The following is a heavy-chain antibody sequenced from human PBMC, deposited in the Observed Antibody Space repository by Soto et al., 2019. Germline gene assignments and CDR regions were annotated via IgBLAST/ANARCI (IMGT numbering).Heavy chain of an antibody. D-gene: IGHD6-6*01. Sequence: PSQTLSLTCAISGDSVSSNSAAWNWIRQSPSRGLEWLGRTYYRSKWYNDYAVSVKSRITINPDTSKNQFSLQLNSVTPEDTAVYYCARGTYSSSSGRYCYYGRDVWRQGTTVTVSS. CDR3: ARGTYSSSSGRYCYYGRDV. V-gene: IGHV6-1*01. CDR1: GDSVSSNSAA. CDR2: TYYRSKWYN. J-gene: IGHJ6*02.